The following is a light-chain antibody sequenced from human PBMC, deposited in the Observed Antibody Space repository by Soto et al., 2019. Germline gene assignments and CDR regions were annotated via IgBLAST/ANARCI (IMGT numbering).Light chain of an antibody. Sequence: QSVLTQPASVSGAPGQSVTISCTGTSSDIGDYKYVSWYQKHPGRAPKALIYEVSNRPSNVSLRFSGSKSGTTAFLTISGLQADDDADYYCSSFINRSTIVFGSGTKLTVL. CDR3: SSFINRSTIV. CDR1: SSDIGDYKY. J-gene: IGLJ1*01. V-gene: IGLV2-14*01. CDR2: EVS.